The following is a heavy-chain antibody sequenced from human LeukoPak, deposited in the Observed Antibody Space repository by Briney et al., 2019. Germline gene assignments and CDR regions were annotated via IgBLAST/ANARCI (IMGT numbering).Heavy chain of an antibody. Sequence: GGSLRLSCAASGFSFSSYSMHWVPQTPGKGLEWVAVMSFDGSNIYYGDSVKGRFTISRDNSKNTLYLQMYSLRVEDTALYYCAKVTPGSTARKSGLDFWGQGTLVTVSS. CDR2: MSFDGSNI. CDR3: AKVTPGSTARKSGLDF. D-gene: IGHD2-21*02. V-gene: IGHV3-30*18. J-gene: IGHJ4*02. CDR1: GFSFSSYS.